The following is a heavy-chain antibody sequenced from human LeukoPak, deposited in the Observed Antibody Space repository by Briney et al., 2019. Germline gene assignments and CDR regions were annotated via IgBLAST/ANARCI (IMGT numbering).Heavy chain of an antibody. CDR1: GFSLGNFA. CDR3: MNYHGYSGYDGYNY. J-gene: IGHJ4*02. Sequence: GGSLRLSCAASGFSLGNFAMRWVRQPPGKGLEWVSAISGPGGSTYYADSVAGRFSISRDNSGNTLYLQMDSLRAEDTAVYYCMNYHGYSGYDGYNYWGQGTLVTVSS. V-gene: IGHV3-23*01. D-gene: IGHD5-12*01. CDR2: ISGPGGST.